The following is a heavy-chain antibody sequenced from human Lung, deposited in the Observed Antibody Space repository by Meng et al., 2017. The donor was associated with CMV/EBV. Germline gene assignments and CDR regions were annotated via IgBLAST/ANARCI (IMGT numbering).Heavy chain of an antibody. CDR1: GGSISSSSYY. CDR2: VVYSGTT. V-gene: IGHV4-39*01. CDR3: ARHHHSPTFDY. D-gene: IGHD1-14*01. Sequence: QPLLQGSGPGVVKPSEILSLTCTVSGGSISSSSYYWAWIRQPPGEGLEWIGSVVYSGTTYYTSSLKSRVSISVDTSKNQFSLKLSSVTAADTAVYYCARHHHSPTFDYWGQGTLVTVSS. J-gene: IGHJ4*02.